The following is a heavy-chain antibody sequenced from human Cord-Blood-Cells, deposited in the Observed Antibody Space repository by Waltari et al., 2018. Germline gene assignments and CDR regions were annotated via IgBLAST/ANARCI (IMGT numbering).Heavy chain of an antibody. CDR1: GYTFTGYY. CDR3: ARDHYDSSGYYYYYGMDV. D-gene: IGHD3-22*01. V-gene: IGHV1-2*02. J-gene: IGHJ6*02. CDR2: INPNSGGT. Sequence: QVQLVQSGAEVTKPGASVKVSCKAAGYTFTGYYMPWVRQPPGHGLEWMGWINPNSGGTNYAQKFQGRVTMTRDTSISTAYMELSRLRSDDTAVYYCARDHYDSSGYYYYYGMDVWGQGTTVTVSS.